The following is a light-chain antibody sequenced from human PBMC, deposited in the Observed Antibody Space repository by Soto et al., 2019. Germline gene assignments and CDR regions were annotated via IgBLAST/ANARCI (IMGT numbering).Light chain of an antibody. CDR1: QTIDNT. V-gene: IGKV3D-15*01. CDR2: DAS. Sequence: EIVMTQSPATLSLSPGERATLSCRASQTIDNTLAWYQRKPGQAPRLLIYDASNRATGIPARFSGSGSGTEFTLTISSLQSEDFAVYYCQQYNNWPPITFGQGTRLEI. CDR3: QQYNNWPPIT. J-gene: IGKJ5*01.